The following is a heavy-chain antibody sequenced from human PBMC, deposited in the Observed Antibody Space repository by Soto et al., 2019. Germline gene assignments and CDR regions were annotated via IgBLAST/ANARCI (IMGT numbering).Heavy chain of an antibody. Sequence: QEQLQQWGAGLLKPSETLSLTCAVYGGFVSSGNYYWSWIRQPPGKGLEWIGEMSHSGGTHFNQSVKSRVTISVDTSKNQFSLKMSSVTAADTALYYCARVERGTATTVVDAFDIWGPGTMVTVSS. V-gene: IGHV4-34*01. CDR2: MSHSGGT. CDR1: GGFVSSGNYY. D-gene: IGHD1-1*01. CDR3: ARVERGTATTVVDAFDI. J-gene: IGHJ3*02.